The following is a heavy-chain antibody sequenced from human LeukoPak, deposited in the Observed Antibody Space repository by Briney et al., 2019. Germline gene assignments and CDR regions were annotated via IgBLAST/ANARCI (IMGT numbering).Heavy chain of an antibody. V-gene: IGHV1-2*02. CDR1: GYTFTGYY. CDR2: INPNSGGT. D-gene: IGHD5-18*01. CDR3: AAAFDTAMSYFDY. J-gene: IGHJ4*02. Sequence: ASVKVSCKASGYTFTGYYMHWVRQAPGQGLEWMGWINPNSGGTNYAQKFQGRVTMTRDTSISTAYMELSRLRSDDTAVYYCAAAFDTAMSYFDYWGQGTLVTVSS.